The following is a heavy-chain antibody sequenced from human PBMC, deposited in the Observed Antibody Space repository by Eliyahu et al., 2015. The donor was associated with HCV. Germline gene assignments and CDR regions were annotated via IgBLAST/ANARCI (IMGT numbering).Heavy chain of an antibody. J-gene: IGHJ6*04. Sequence: EVQLVETGGDLIQPGGSLRLSCAAPGFTVSSYHMXWXRQAPGKGLEWVSFINSAGSTYYADSVKGRFTISRDNSKNTLYLQMNSLRAEDTAMYYCARGKNVWGKGTTVTVSS. CDR3: ARGKNV. CDR2: INSAGST. CDR1: GFTVSSYH. V-gene: IGHV3-53*02.